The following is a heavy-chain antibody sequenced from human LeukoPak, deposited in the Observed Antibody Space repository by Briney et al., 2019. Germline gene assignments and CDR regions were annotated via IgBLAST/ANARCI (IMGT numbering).Heavy chain of an antibody. CDR1: GYSISSGYY. J-gene: IGHJ4*02. CDR2: ISHSGDT. V-gene: IGHV4-38-2*01. D-gene: IGHD3-10*01. CDR3: ARVMTGSQFDY. Sequence: PSETLSLTCAVSGYSISSGYYWGWIRPPPGKGLEWIGSISHSGDTYYNSSLKSRVTVSRDTSKSQVSLKLTSVTAADTAVYYCARVMTGSQFDYWGQGTLVTVSS.